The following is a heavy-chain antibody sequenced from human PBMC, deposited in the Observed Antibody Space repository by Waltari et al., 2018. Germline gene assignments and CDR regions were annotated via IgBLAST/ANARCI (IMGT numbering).Heavy chain of an antibody. CDR2: IWYDGNNK. J-gene: IGHJ4*02. V-gene: IGHV3-33*01. Sequence: QVQLLESGGDVVQPGRSLRLSCAASGFTFSSYGMHWVRQAPGKWLEWVTVIWYDGNNKYYADSVKGRFTISRDNSKSTLYLQMDSLTAEDTAVYYCARGLLMNPVLIDFWGQGTLVTVSS. CDR3: ARGLLMNPVLIDF. D-gene: IGHD3-16*01. CDR1: GFTFSSYG.